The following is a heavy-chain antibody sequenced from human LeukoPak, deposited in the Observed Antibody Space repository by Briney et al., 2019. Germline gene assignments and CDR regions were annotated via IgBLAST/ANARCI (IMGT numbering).Heavy chain of an antibody. CDR3: AKYSGSYYYPPNWDS. CDR2: INLDGSQK. J-gene: IGHJ4*02. CDR1: GFTFSNYW. D-gene: IGHD1-26*01. Sequence: PGGSLRLSCAASGFTFSNYWMAWVRQAPGKGPEWVANINLDGSQKYYVDPVKGRFTISRDNAENSLYLQMNSLRAEDTAVYFCAKYSGSYYYPPNWDSWGQGTLVTVSS. V-gene: IGHV3-7*03.